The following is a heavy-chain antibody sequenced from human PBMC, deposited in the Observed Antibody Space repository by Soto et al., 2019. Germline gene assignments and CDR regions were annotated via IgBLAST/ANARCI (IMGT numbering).Heavy chain of an antibody. Sequence: QMQLVQSGPEVKKPGTSVKVSCKASGFTFTSSAVQWVRQSRGQRLERTGWVVVGSGNTNYAQKFQERVTITMDMSPSTAYMELSSLRSEDTAVYYCAADRGYRGSDYSYWGQGTLVTVSS. CDR3: AADRGYRGSDYSY. CDR2: VVVGSGNT. J-gene: IGHJ4*02. CDR1: GFTFTSSA. V-gene: IGHV1-58*01. D-gene: IGHD5-12*01.